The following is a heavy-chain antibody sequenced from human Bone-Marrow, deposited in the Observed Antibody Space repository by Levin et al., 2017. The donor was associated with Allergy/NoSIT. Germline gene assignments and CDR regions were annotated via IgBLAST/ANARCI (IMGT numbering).Heavy chain of an antibody. CDR2: IYWDDDK. Sequence: QTLSLTCTFSGFSLSSNGVGVGWIRQAPGKALEWLALIYWDDDKRYSPSLKSRLNITKDTSKNQVVLTMTNMGPVDTGTYYCAHHKFWFGEFPFDFWGRGSLVTVSS. CDR1: GFSLSSNGVG. D-gene: IGHD3-10*01. J-gene: IGHJ4*02. CDR3: AHHKFWFGEFPFDF. V-gene: IGHV2-5*02.